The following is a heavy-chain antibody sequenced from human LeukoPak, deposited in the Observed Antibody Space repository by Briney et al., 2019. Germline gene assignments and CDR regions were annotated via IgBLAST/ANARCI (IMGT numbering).Heavy chain of an antibody. V-gene: IGHV4-59*08. D-gene: IGHD2-2*01. CDR2: IYYSGST. CDR1: GGSISSYY. Sequence: SETLSLTCTVSGGSISSYYWSWIRQPPGKGLEWIGYIYYSGSTNCNPSLKSRVTISVDTSKNQFSLKLSSVTAADTAVYYCARSLSSVFDYWGQGTLVTVSS. CDR3: ARSLSSVFDY. J-gene: IGHJ4*02.